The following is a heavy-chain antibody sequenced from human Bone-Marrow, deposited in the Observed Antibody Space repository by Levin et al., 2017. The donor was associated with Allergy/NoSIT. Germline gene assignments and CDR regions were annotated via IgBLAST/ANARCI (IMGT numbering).Heavy chain of an antibody. D-gene: IGHD2-2*01. Sequence: GGSLRLSCAASGFTFSSYWMSWVRQAPGKGLEWVANIKQDGSEKYYVDSVKGRFTISRDNAKNSLYLQMNSLRAEDTAVYYCARVREILLPGSIVVVPWGMDVWGQGTTVTVSS. CDR3: ARVREILLPGSIVVVPWGMDV. J-gene: IGHJ6*02. CDR2: IKQDGSEK. V-gene: IGHV3-7*01. CDR1: GFTFSSYW.